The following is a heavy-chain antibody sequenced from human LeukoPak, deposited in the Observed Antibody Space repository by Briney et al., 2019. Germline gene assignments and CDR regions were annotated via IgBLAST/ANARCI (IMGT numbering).Heavy chain of an antibody. CDR2: IIPIFGTA. J-gene: IGHJ6*03. Sequence: GASVKVSCKASGGTFSSYAISWVRQAPGQGLEWMGGIIPIFGTANYAQKFQGRVTITTDESTSTAYMELSSLRSEDTAVYHCARAPYYDSSGYANLYYYYYYMDVWGKGTTVTVSS. CDR1: GGTFSSYA. CDR3: ARAPYYDSSGYANLYYYYYYMDV. D-gene: IGHD3-22*01. V-gene: IGHV1-69*05.